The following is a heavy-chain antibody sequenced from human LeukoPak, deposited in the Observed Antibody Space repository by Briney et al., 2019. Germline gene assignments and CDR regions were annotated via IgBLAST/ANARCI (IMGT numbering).Heavy chain of an antibody. J-gene: IGHJ6*02. Sequence: KTSETLSLTCTVSGGSISSYYWSWIRQPPGKGLEWIGYIYYSGSANYNPSLKSRVTISVDTSKNQFSLKLTSVTAADSAVYYCARVGPAVAGTHFYYGMDVWGQGTTVTVSS. D-gene: IGHD6-19*01. CDR1: GGSISSYY. V-gene: IGHV4-59*01. CDR3: ARVGPAVAGTHFYYGMDV. CDR2: IYYSGSA.